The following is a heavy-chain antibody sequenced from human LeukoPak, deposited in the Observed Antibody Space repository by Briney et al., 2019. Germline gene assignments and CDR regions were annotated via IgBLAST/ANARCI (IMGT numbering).Heavy chain of an antibody. V-gene: IGHV4-39*01. Sequence: PGGSLRLSCVASGFPFSSYWMTWIRQPPGKGLEWIGSIYYSGSTYYNPSLKSRVTISVDTSKNQFSLKLSSVTAADTAVYYCARQYYYDNNWFDPWGQGTLVTVSS. J-gene: IGHJ5*02. D-gene: IGHD3-22*01. CDR3: ARQYYYDNNWFDP. CDR1: GFPFSSYW. CDR2: IYYSGST.